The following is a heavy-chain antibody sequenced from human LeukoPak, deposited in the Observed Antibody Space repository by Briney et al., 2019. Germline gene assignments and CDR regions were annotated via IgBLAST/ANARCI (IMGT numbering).Heavy chain of an antibody. CDR2: ISPNSGDT. D-gene: IGHD4-11*01. V-gene: IGHV1-2*02. CDR1: GYTFTDYY. CDR3: ARGGYGRVDYHLAY. Sequence: GASVKVSCKASGYTFTDYYMHWVRQAPGQGLEWMGWISPNSGDTNYAQKFQGSVTMTRDTSISTAYMELSRLRSGDTAVYYCARGGYGRVDYHLAYWGQGTLVTVSS. J-gene: IGHJ4*02.